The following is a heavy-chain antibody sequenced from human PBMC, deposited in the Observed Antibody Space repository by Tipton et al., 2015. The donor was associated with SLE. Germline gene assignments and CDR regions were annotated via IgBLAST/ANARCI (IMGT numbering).Heavy chain of an antibody. CDR3: ARDRFSDI. D-gene: IGHD3-3*01. V-gene: IGHV3-21*01. CDR1: GFTFSSYS. CDR2: IISSSGYI. Sequence: SLRLSCAASGFTFSSYSMNWVRQAPGKGLEGVSSIISSSGYINYSDSLKGRFTISRENAKNSRYRQMSSLRTEGAAVYYCARDRFSDIWGQGTVVPVPS. J-gene: IGHJ3*02.